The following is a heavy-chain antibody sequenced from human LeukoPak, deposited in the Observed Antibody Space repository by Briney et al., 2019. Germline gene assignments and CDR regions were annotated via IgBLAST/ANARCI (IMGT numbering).Heavy chain of an antibody. CDR2: INPNSGGT. CDR3: ARVKYGGNSFVDY. V-gene: IGHV1-2*02. Sequence: ASVKVSCKASGYTFTGYYMHWVRQAPGQGLEWMGWINPNSGGTNYAQKFQGRVTMTRDTSISTAYMELSRLRSDDTAVYYCARVKYGGNSFVDYWGQGTLVTVSS. J-gene: IGHJ4*02. CDR1: GYTFTGYY. D-gene: IGHD4-23*01.